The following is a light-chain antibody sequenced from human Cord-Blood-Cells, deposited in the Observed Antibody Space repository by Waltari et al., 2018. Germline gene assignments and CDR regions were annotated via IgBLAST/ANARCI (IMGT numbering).Light chain of an antibody. J-gene: IGKJ2*01. CDR3: QQYGSSPPMYT. CDR1: QSVSSSY. CDR2: GAS. Sequence: DIVLTQSPGTLSLSPGDRATLSCRASQSVSSSYLAWYQKKPGQAPRLLIYGASSRATVIPDRFSGSGSGTDFTLTISRLEPEDFAVYYCQQYGSSPPMYTFGQGTKLEIK. V-gene: IGKV3-20*01.